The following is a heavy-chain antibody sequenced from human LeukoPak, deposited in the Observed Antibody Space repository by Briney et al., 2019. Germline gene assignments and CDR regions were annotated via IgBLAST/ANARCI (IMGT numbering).Heavy chain of an antibody. D-gene: IGHD1-26*01. CDR1: GGSISSYY. CDR2: IYYSGST. Sequence: SETLSLTCTVSGGSISSYYWSWIRQPPGKGLEWIGYIYYSGSTNYNPSLKSRVTISVDTSKNQFSLKLSSVTAADTAVYYCARVTPRPGWVGYYYYYMDVWGKGTTVTVSS. CDR3: ARVTPRPGWVGYYYYYMDV. J-gene: IGHJ6*03. V-gene: IGHV4-59*01.